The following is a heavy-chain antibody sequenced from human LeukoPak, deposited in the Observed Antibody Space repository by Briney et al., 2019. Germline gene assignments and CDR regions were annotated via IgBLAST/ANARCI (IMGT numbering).Heavy chain of an antibody. V-gene: IGHV4-4*07. CDR3: ARLSKSPTVYHY. Sequence: SETLSLTCTVSGGSISSYYWSWIRQPAGKGLEWIGRIYNSGITNYNPSLKSRVTISVDTSKNQFSLKLSSVTAADTAVYYCARLSKSPTVYHYWGQGTLVTVSS. D-gene: IGHD2-8*01. CDR2: IYNSGIT. CDR1: GGSISSYY. J-gene: IGHJ4*02.